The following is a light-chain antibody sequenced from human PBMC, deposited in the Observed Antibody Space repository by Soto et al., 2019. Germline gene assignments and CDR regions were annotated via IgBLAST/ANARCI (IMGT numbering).Light chain of an antibody. CDR1: QSINSH. CDR2: DAS. CDR3: QQSPQGPLT. Sequence: EIVLTQSPATLSVSPGERATLSCRASQSINSHLVWYQQKPGQAPRLLIYDASNRATGIPARFSGSGYGTKFTLTIISLEPEDADFYYCQQSPQGPLTFGGGTKVEIK. V-gene: IGKV3-11*01. J-gene: IGKJ4*01.